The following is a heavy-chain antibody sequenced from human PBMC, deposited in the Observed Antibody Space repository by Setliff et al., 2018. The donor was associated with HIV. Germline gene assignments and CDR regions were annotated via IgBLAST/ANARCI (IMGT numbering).Heavy chain of an antibody. CDR3: ASRPYSYDYRGRVFDC. J-gene: IGHJ4*02. V-gene: IGHV4-39*01. CDR2: IYYSGTT. CDR1: GASIRTGSYY. Sequence: SETLSLTCTVSGASIRTGSYYWGWIRQPPGKGLEWIGTIYYSGTTYYNPSVKSRVTISVDTSRNQFSLNLTSVTATDTAVYYCASRPYSYDYRGRVFDCWGQGALVTVSS. D-gene: IGHD3-22*01.